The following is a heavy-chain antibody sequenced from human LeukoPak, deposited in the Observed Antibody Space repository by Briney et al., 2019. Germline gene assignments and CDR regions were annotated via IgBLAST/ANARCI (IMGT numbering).Heavy chain of an antibody. CDR3: ARNHPHSGSGKLYNWFDP. CDR1: GGSISSYY. V-gene: IGHV4-4*07. CDR2: IYTSGST. Sequence: SETLSLTCTVSGGSISSYYWSWIRQPAGKGLEWIGRIYTSGSTNYNPSLKSRVTMSVDTSKNQFSLKLSSVTAADTAVYYCARNHPHSGSGKLYNWFDPWGQGTLVTVSS. D-gene: IGHD6-13*01. J-gene: IGHJ5*02.